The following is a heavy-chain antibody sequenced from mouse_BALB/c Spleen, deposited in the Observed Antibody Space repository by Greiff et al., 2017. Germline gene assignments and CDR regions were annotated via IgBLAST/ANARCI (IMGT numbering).Heavy chain of an antibody. CDR2: IYPGDGDT. V-gene: IGHV1-87*01. J-gene: IGHJ2*01. CDR3: ARWDYYGSSYY. CDR1: GYTFTSYW. Sequence: QVQLQQSGAELARPGASVKLSCKASGYTFTSYWMQWVKQRPGQGLEWIGAIYPGDGDTRYTQKFKGKATLTADKSSSTAYMQLSSLASEDSAVYYCARWDYYGSSYYWGQGTTLTVSS. D-gene: IGHD1-1*01.